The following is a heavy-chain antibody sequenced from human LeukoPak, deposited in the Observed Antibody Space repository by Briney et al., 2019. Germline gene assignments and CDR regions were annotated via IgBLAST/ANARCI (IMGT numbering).Heavy chain of an antibody. V-gene: IGHV3-7*01. D-gene: IGHD3-10*01. CDR3: ARAPMVRGVIYYYYYGMDV. CDR1: GFTFSSYS. CDR2: IKQDGSEK. Sequence: GGSLRLSFAASGFTFSSYSMNWVRQAPGKGLEWVANIKQDGSEKYYVDSVKGRFTISRDNAKNSLYLQMNSLRAEDTAVYYCARAPMVRGVIYYYYYGMDVWGQGTTVTVSS. J-gene: IGHJ6*02.